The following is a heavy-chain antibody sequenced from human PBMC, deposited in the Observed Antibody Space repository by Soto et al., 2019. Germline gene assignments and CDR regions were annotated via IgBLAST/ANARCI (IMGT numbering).Heavy chain of an antibody. V-gene: IGHV3-21*01. J-gene: IGHJ4*02. CDR1: GFTFSSYS. D-gene: IGHD6-19*01. CDR3: ARALPRYSSGHIDY. Sequence: EVQLVESGGGQVKPGGSLRLSCAASGFTFSSYSMNWVRQAPGKGLEWVSSISSSSSYIYYADSVKGRFTISRDNAKNSLYLQMNSLRAEDTAVYYCARALPRYSSGHIDYWGQGTLVTVSS. CDR2: ISSSSSYI.